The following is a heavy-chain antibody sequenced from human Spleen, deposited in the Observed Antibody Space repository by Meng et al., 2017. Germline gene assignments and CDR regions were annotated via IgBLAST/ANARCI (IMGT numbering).Heavy chain of an antibody. CDR2: ISNSGSNM. V-gene: IGHV3-48*03. CDR3: ARSTPGYYYYGMDV. J-gene: IGHJ6*02. Sequence: GGSLRLSCTASGFTFSSYEMNWVRQAPGKGLEWVSYISNSGSNMYYGDSVKGRFTISRDNAKNSLYLQMNSLRADDTAAYYCARSTPGYYYYGMDVWGQGTTVTVSS. D-gene: IGHD1-1*01. CDR1: GFTFSSYE.